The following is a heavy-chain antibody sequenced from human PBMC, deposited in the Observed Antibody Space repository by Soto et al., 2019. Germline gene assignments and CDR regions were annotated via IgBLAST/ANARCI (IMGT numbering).Heavy chain of an antibody. J-gene: IGHJ4*02. CDR3: ARHVNRGAIFDY. V-gene: IGHV4-59*08. D-gene: IGHD3-3*01. Sequence: QVQLQESGPGLVKPSETLSLTCTVSGGSISSYYWSWIRQPPGKGLEWIGYINYSGSTTYNPSLRSRVTXXVXSSKNQLSLKLSSVTAADTAVYYCARHVNRGAIFDYWGQGTLVTVSS. CDR2: INYSGST. CDR1: GGSISSYY.